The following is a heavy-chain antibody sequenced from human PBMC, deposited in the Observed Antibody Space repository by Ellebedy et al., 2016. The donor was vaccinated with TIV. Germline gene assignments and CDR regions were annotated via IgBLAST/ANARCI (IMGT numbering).Heavy chain of an antibody. D-gene: IGHD3-3*01. Sequence: GGSLRLXXAASGFIFSVTGMTWIRQAPGKGLEWVATIVSSGRKTYYADPLKGRFTISRDNAMNLVYLQMNSLSVEDTAVYYCTRDGSEWSRDYWGQGTLVTVSS. CDR2: IVSSGRKT. CDR3: TRDGSEWSRDY. CDR1: GFIFSVTG. J-gene: IGHJ4*02. V-gene: IGHV3-21*06.